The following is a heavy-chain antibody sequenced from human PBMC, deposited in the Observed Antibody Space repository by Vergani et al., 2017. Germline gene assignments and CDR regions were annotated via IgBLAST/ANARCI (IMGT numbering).Heavy chain of an antibody. J-gene: IGHJ4*02. CDR3: ARVWGYCSSTSCYQYYFDY. D-gene: IGHD2-2*01. CDR1: GGSIRSTFYY. CDR2: IYYSGST. Sequence: QLQLQESDPGLVKPSETLSLTCTVSGGSIRSTFYYWGWIRQPPGKGLEWIGTIYYSGSTYYNPSLKSRVTISVDTSKNQFSLKLSSVTAADTAVYYCARVWGYCSSTSCYQYYFDYWGQGTLVTVSS. V-gene: IGHV4-39*07.